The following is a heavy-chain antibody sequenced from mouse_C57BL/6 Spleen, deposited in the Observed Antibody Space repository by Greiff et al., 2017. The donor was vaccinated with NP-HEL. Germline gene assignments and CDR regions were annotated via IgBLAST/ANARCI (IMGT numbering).Heavy chain of an antibody. J-gene: IGHJ2*01. CDR1: GFTFSSYA. V-gene: IGHV5-9-1*02. CDR2: ISSGGDYL. Sequence: EVKLMESGEGLVKPGGSLKLSCAASGFTFSSYAMSWVRQTPEKRLEWVAYISSGGDYLYYADTVKGRFTISRDNARNTLYLQMSSLKSEDTAMYYCTRGYDYSFDYWGQGTTLTVSS. CDR3: TRGYDYSFDY. D-gene: IGHD2-4*01.